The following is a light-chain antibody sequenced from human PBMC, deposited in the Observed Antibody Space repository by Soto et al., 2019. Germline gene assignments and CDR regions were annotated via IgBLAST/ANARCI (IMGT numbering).Light chain of an antibody. CDR3: CSYAGSSTWV. Sequence: QSALTQPASVSGSPGQSITISCTGTSSDVGTYYLVSWYQQRPGKAPKLMIYEVNKRPSGVSNRFSGSKSGNTASLTISGLQAEDEADYSCCSYAGSSTWVFGGGTKVTVL. CDR1: SSDVGTYYL. V-gene: IGLV2-23*02. CDR2: EVN. J-gene: IGLJ3*02.